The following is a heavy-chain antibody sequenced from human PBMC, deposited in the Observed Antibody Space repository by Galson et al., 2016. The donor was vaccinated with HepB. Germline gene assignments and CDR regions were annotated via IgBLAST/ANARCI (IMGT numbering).Heavy chain of an antibody. CDR2: IHHSEST. J-gene: IGHJ6*02. CDR1: GASINSYY. V-gene: IGHV4-59*01. CDR3: ARLVLNGETPMVKDYYGMDG. D-gene: IGHD5-18*01. Sequence: SETLSLTCSVSGASINSYYWSWIRQSPGKGLEWIGYIHHSESTNYNPSLKSRLTISIDTSKKQFSLKLTSVTAADTAVYYCARLVLNGETPMVKDYYGMDGWGQGTTVTVSS.